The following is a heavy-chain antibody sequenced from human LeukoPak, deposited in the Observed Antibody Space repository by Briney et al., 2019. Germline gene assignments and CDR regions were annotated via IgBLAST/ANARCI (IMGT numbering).Heavy chain of an antibody. CDR1: GFTFSNHG. Sequence: PGGSLRLSCAASGFTFSNHGMNWVRQAPGKGLEWVSGISGSGGRTYYADSVKGRFTISRDNSKNTVYLQMNSLRAEDTAVYYCARTKRSYFDYWGQGTLVTVSS. J-gene: IGHJ4*02. CDR2: ISGSGGRT. V-gene: IGHV3-23*01. D-gene: IGHD1-14*01. CDR3: ARTKRSYFDY.